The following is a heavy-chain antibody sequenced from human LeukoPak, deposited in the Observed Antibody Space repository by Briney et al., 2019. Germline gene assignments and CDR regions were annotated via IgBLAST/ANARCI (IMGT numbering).Heavy chain of an antibody. D-gene: IGHD3-10*01. Sequence: QAGGSLRLSCAASGFTFSSYAMSWVRQAPGKGLEWVSVISGSDGGTYYADSVKGRFTISRDNSKNTLYLQMNSLRAEDTAVYYCAKGSSYYGSGSHFDYWGQGTLVTVSS. V-gene: IGHV3-23*01. J-gene: IGHJ4*02. CDR2: ISGSDGGT. CDR1: GFTFSSYA. CDR3: AKGSSYYGSGSHFDY.